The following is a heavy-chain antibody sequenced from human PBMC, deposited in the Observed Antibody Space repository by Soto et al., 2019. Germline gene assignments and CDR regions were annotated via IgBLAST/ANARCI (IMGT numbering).Heavy chain of an antibody. CDR2: IIPIFGTA. V-gene: IGHV1-69*06. Sequence: GASGKVSCKASGGTFSSYAISWVRQAPGQGLEWMGGIIPIFGTANYAQKFQGRVTITADKSTSTAYMELSSLRSEDTAVYYCATDSSGMTFNYWGQGTLVTVSS. J-gene: IGHJ4*02. CDR1: GGTFSSYA. D-gene: IGHD3-22*01. CDR3: ATDSSGMTFNY.